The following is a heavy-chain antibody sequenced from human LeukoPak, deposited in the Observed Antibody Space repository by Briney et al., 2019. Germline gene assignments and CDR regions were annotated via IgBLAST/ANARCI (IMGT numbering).Heavy chain of an antibody. D-gene: IGHD3-22*01. CDR2: IKQDGSEK. CDR1: GFTFSSYA. Sequence: GGSLRLSCAASGFTFSSYAMSWDRQAPGKGLEWVANIKQDGSEKYYVDSVKGRFTISRDNAKNSLYLQMNSLRAEDTAVYYCARDLYYYDSSGYNYFDYWGQGTLVTVSS. CDR3: ARDLYYYDSSGYNYFDY. V-gene: IGHV3-7*03. J-gene: IGHJ4*02.